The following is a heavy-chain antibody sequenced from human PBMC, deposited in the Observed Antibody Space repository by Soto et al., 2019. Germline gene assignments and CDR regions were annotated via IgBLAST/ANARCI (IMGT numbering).Heavy chain of an antibody. J-gene: IGHJ3*02. D-gene: IGHD6-13*01. CDR2: IYDSGST. CDR3: ARDSTIAARAFDI. CDR1: CASIRSGVYY. V-gene: IGHV4-31*03. Sequence: LYLTCSVSCASIRSGVYYWNWIRQHPGKDLEWMGYIYDSGSTNYNPSLKSRIIISIDTSKNQFSLKLSSVTAADTAVYYCARDSTIAARAFDIWGQGTTVTVSS.